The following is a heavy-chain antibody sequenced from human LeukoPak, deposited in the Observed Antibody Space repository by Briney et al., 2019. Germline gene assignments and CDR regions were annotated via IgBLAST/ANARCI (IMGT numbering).Heavy chain of an antibody. Sequence: GGSLRLSYAASGFTLNNYAMTWVRQAPEKGLEWISSIIDSGISTYYGDSVKGRFTISRDNSKNTLYLQMNSLRAEDTAVYYCAKGSRGNYDSWGQGTLVTVSS. V-gene: IGHV3-23*01. J-gene: IGHJ5*01. CDR3: AKGSRGNYDS. CDR2: IIDSGIST. CDR1: GFTLNNYA. D-gene: IGHD1-26*01.